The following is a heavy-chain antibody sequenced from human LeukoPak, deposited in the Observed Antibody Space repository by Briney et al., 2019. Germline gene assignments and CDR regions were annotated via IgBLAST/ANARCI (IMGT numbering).Heavy chain of an antibody. CDR2: MSGSGGST. CDR3: AKARGSDYGDYVIFDY. CDR1: GFTFSIYG. V-gene: IGHV3-23*01. J-gene: IGHJ4*02. Sequence: GTLRLSCAASGFTFSIYGMSWVRQAPGRGLEWVSAMSGSGGSTYYADSVKGRFTISRDNSKNTLYLQMNSLRAEDTALYYCAKARGSDYGDYVIFDYWGQGTLVTVSS. D-gene: IGHD4-17*01.